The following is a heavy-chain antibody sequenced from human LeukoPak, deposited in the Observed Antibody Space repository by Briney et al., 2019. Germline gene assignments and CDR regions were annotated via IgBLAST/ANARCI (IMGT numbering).Heavy chain of an antibody. V-gene: IGHV4-28*01. J-gene: IGHJ3*02. D-gene: IGHD2-21*02. CDR1: GSYISSNNW. CDR3: ARHTYCGGDCFGGAFEI. Sequence: PSDTLSLTCAVSGSYISSNNWRAWLRQPPGKGLASIGYVYSSGSTTYNPSFKCRLTISLDTSKHQFSLKLNSVTAADTAVYYCARHTYCGGDCFGGAFEIWGQGTMVTVSS. CDR2: VYSSGST.